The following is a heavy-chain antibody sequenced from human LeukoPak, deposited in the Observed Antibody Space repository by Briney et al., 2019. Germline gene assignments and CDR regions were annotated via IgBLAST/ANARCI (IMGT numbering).Heavy chain of an antibody. CDR1: GFTFSSYS. D-gene: IGHD6-13*01. V-gene: IGHV3-21*01. Sequence: GGSLRLSCAASGFTFSSYSMNWVRQAPGKGLEWVSSISSSSSYIYYADSVKGRFTISRDNAKNSLYLQMNSLRAEDTAVYYCARARPHHSSSWYAGPHFDYWGQGTLVTVSS. CDR3: ARARPHHSSSWYAGPHFDY. CDR2: ISSSSSYI. J-gene: IGHJ4*02.